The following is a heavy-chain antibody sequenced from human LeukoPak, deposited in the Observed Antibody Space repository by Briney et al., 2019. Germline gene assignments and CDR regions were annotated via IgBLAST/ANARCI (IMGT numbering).Heavy chain of an antibody. J-gene: IGHJ4*02. CDR2: ISHYT. CDR1: GYNFRNHG. CDR3: VRMRVPSDDVDFDY. D-gene: IGHD1-1*01. V-gene: IGHV1-18*01. Sequence: ASVKVSCKASGYNFRNHGITWVRQAPGQGLEWMGWISHYTNYPQKVQGRVTMTTDTSTSTAYMELRSLRSDDTAIYYCVRMRVPSDDVDFDYWGQGILVTVSS.